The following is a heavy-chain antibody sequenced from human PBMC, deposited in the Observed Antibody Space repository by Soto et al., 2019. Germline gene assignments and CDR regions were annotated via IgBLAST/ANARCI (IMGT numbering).Heavy chain of an antibody. D-gene: IGHD6-19*01. CDR3: TPDRGWHDY. J-gene: IGHJ4*02. CDR2: IKSKTDGGTT. Sequence: GGSLRLSGAASGFTFSNAWISWVRQAPWKGLEWVGRIKSKTDGGTTDYAAPVKGRFTISRDDSKNTLYLQMNSLKTEDTAVYYCTPDRGWHDYCGQGTLVPFSS. CDR1: GFTFSNAW. V-gene: IGHV3-15*01.